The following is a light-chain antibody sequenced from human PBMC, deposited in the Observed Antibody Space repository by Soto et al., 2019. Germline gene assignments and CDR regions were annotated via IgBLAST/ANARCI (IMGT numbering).Light chain of an antibody. CDR3: GTWDSSLSAGV. Sequence: QSVLTRPPSVSAAPGQKVTISCSGSSSNIGNNYVSWYQQLPGTAPKLLIYDNNKRPSGIPDRFSGSKSGTSATLGITGLQTGDEADYYCGTWDSSLSAGVFGTGTKVTV. CDR2: DNN. CDR1: SSNIGNNY. J-gene: IGLJ1*01. V-gene: IGLV1-51*01.